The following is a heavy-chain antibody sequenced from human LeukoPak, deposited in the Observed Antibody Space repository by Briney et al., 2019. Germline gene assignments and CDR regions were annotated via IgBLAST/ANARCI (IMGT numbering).Heavy chain of an antibody. Sequence: PGGSLRLSCEASGFTFSTYDMHWVRQPIGRGLEWVSAIGTVGDTYYPGSVKGRFTISRENAKNSLYLQMDSLTAGDTAVYYCAREGLSSVWFDWDFDLWGRGTLVTVSS. CDR1: GFTFSTYD. CDR2: IGTVGDT. D-gene: IGHD6-19*01. CDR3: AREGLSSVWFDWDFDL. J-gene: IGHJ2*01. V-gene: IGHV3-13*01.